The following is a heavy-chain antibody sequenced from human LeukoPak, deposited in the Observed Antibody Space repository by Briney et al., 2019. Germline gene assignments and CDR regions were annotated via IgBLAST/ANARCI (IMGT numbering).Heavy chain of an antibody. CDR1: GFIFYDYA. V-gene: IGHV3-9*01. CDR2: ISWNSGSI. D-gene: IGHD3-22*01. J-gene: IGHJ4*02. CDR3: AKAYYYDSSGYSDYFDY. Sequence: AGGSLRLSCAASGFIFYDYAMHWVRQAPGKGLEWVSGISWNSGSIGYADSVKGRFTISRDNAKNSLYLQMNSLRAEDTALYYCAKAYYYDSSGYSDYFDYWGQGTLVTVSS.